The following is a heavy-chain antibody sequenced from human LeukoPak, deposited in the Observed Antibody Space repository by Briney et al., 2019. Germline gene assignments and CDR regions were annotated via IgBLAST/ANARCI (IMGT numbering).Heavy chain of an antibody. D-gene: IGHD3-10*01. CDR1: GFTFTNNF. CDR2: IKQDGSET. Sequence: GGSLRLSCAASGFTFTNNFMSWVRQVPGKGLEWVANIKQDGSETTYADSVRGRFTIFRDNAKDSVYLQMNSLRAEDTAVYYCASLYGSGPNWFDPWGQGTLVTVSS. CDR3: ASLYGSGPNWFDP. J-gene: IGHJ5*02. V-gene: IGHV3-7*01.